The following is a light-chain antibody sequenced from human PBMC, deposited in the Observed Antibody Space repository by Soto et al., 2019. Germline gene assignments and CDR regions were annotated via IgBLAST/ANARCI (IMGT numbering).Light chain of an antibody. CDR1: SSYVGGYNY. V-gene: IGLV2-14*01. J-gene: IGLJ1*01. CDR3: STYTSSSTYV. Sequence: QSVLTQPASVSGSPGQSITISCTGTSSYVGGYNYVSWYQQHPGKAPKLMIYDVSNRPSGVSNRFSGSKSGNTASLTISGLQAEDEADYYCSTYTSSSTYVFGSGTKVTDL. CDR2: DVS.